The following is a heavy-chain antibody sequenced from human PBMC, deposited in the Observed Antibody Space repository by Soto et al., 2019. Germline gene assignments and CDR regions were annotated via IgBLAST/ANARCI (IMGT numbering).Heavy chain of an antibody. Sequence: GESLKISCKGFGYTFTNYWIGWVRQMPGKGLEWMGIIYPGDSDTKYNPSFQGQVTISADKSITTTYLQWGSLKASDTAIYYFAASIFYYGMDVWGQGTTVTVSS. CDR3: AASIFYYGMDV. CDR1: GYTFTNYW. J-gene: IGHJ6*02. V-gene: IGHV5-51*01. CDR2: IYPGDSDT.